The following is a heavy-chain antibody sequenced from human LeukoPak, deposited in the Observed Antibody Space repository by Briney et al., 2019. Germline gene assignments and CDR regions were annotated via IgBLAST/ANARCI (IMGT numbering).Heavy chain of an antibody. D-gene: IGHD6-13*01. CDR3: AREGSYSSSWPPYYYYGMDV. CDR2: IKQDGSEK. CDR1: GFTFSSYW. Sequence: PGGSLRLSCAASGFTFSSYWMSWVRQAPGKGLEWVANIKQDGSEKYYVDSVKGRFTISRDNAKTSLYLQMNSLRAEDTAVYYCAREGSYSSSWPPYYYYGMDVWGQGTTVTVSS. J-gene: IGHJ6*02. V-gene: IGHV3-7*01.